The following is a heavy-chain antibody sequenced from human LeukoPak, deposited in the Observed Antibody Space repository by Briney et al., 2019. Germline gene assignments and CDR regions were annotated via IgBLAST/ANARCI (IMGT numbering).Heavy chain of an antibody. CDR1: GFTLGDYA. Sequence: PGRSLRLSCTASGFTLGDYAMSWVRQAPGKVLEWVGFIRSKAYGGTTEYAASVKGRFTISRDDSKSIAYLQMNSLKTEDTAVYYCTRDSYYYDSSGYYDVLDYWGQGTLVTVSS. V-gene: IGHV3-49*04. CDR3: TRDSYYYDSSGYYDVLDY. D-gene: IGHD3-22*01. J-gene: IGHJ4*02. CDR2: IRSKAYGGTT.